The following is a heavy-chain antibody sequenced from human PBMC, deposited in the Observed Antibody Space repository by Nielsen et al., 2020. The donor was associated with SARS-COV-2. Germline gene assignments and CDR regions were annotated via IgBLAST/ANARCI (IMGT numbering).Heavy chain of an antibody. CDR3: ARYYYGSGRLVDY. V-gene: IGHV3-74*01. J-gene: IGHJ4*02. Sequence: GESLKISCSASGFTFSSTWMDWVRQAPGQGLVWVSRINPSGSGTAYADSVKGRFAVSRDNAENTVVLQIHSLRVEDTAVYYCARYYYGSGRLVDYWGQGTLVTVSS. D-gene: IGHD3-10*01. CDR2: INPSGSGT. CDR1: GFTFSSTW.